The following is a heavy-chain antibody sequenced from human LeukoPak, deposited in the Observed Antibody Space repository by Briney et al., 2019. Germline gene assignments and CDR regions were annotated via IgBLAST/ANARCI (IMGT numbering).Heavy chain of an antibody. D-gene: IGHD3-10*01. CDR1: GFTVSSNY. V-gene: IGHV3-66*01. CDR2: IYSGGSI. J-gene: IGHJ6*02. Sequence: PGGSLRLSCAASGFTVSSNYMSWVRQAPGKGLEWVSVIYSGGSIYYADSVKGRFTISRDNSKNTLYLQMNSLRAEDTAVYYCARGTEDTILLWFGESSSIYGMDVWGQGTTVTVSS. CDR3: ARGTEDTILLWFGESSSIYGMDV.